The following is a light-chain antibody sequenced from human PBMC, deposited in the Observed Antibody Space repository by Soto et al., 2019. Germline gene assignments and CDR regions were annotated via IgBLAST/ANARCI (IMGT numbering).Light chain of an antibody. V-gene: IGKV1-5*03. CDR1: QSISRW. CDR2: KAS. Sequence: LSASVGDRVTITCRASQSISRWLAWYQQKPGKVPKLLIYKASNLESGVPSRFSGSGFETEFTLTISSLQPEDFATYYCQEFETYTFGQGTKVDIK. CDR3: QEFETYT. J-gene: IGKJ1*01.